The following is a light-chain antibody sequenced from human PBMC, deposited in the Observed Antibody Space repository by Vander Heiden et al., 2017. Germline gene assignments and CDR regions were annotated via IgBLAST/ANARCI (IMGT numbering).Light chain of an antibody. Sequence: QSALTQPASGSASPGQSITISCTGSSSDVGSYHPVSWYQQRPGKAPKVMIYEVSKRPSGVSNRFSGSKSGNTASLTISGLQAEDEVDYYCCSYAGSYVFGTGTKVTVL. CDR1: SSDVGSYHP. CDR3: CSYAGSYV. V-gene: IGLV2-23*02. CDR2: EVS. J-gene: IGLJ1*01.